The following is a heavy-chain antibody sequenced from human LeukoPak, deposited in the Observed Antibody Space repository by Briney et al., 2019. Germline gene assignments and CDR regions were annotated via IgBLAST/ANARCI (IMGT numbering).Heavy chain of an antibody. CDR2: IYYSGST. CDR3: ARIPYSSSWYSPRYYFDY. CDR1: GGSISSYY. V-gene: IGHV4-59*12. Sequence: SGTLSLTCTVSGGSISSYYWSWIRQPPGKGLEWLGYIYYSGSTNYNPSLKSRVTISVDTSKNQFSLKLSSVTAADTAVYYCARIPYSSSWYSPRYYFDYWGQGTLVTVSS. J-gene: IGHJ4*02. D-gene: IGHD6-13*01.